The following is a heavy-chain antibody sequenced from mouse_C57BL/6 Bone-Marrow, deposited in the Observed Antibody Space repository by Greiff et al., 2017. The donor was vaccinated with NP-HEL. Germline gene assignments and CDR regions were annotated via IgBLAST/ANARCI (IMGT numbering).Heavy chain of an antibody. D-gene: IGHD2-3*01. Sequence: EVQGVESVAELVRPGASVKLSCTASGFNIKNTYMHWVKQRPEQGLEWIGRIDPANGNTKYAPKFQGKATITADTSSNTAYLQLSSLTSEDTAIYYCARWLLPFFDISMDYWGQGTSVTVSS. J-gene: IGHJ4*01. CDR2: IDPANGNT. CDR1: GFNIKNTY. V-gene: IGHV14-3*01. CDR3: ARWLLPFFDISMDY.